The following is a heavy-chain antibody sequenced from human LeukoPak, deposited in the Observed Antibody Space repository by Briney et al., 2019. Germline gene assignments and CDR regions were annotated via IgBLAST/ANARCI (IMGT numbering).Heavy chain of an antibody. D-gene: IGHD1-26*01. CDR2: ISYDGSNK. CDR3: ARDPVRGSYHYYYYYKDV. J-gene: IGHJ6*03. Sequence: GRSLRLSCAASGFTFSSYAMHWVRQAPGKGLEWVAVISYDGSNKYYADSVKGRFTISRDNSKNTLYLQMNSLRAEDTAVYYCARDPVRGSYHYYYYYKDVWGKGTTVTVSS. V-gene: IGHV3-30*04. CDR1: GFTFSSYA.